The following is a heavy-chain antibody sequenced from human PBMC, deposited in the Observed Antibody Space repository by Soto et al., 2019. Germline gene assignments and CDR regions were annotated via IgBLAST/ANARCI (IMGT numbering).Heavy chain of an antibody. Sequence: QVQLQQWGAGLLRPSETLSLTCAFYGGSFDDFYWRWVRQSPGKGLAWVGEISHDGGINDSPSLASRVSISVETSKNQCSLHVRSVTAADTGLYYCARGQLVWYGDLTPYHRDLDVWGQGTTVTGSS. V-gene: IGHV4-34*02. CDR1: GGSFDDFY. D-gene: IGHD3-10*01. CDR2: ISHDGGI. CDR3: ARGQLVWYGDLTPYHRDLDV. J-gene: IGHJ6*02.